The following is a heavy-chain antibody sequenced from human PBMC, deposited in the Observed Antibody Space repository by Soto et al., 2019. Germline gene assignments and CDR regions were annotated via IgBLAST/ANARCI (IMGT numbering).Heavy chain of an antibody. D-gene: IGHD3-3*01. V-gene: IGHV1-69*12. Sequence: QVQLVQSGAEVKKPGSSVKVSCKASGGTFSSYAISWVRQAPGQGVEWMGGIIPIFGTANYAQKFQGRVTITEDESTSTAYMELGSLRSEDTAVYYCARDRPLEWLSLYYFDYWGQGTLVTVSS. CDR2: IIPIFGTA. CDR3: ARDRPLEWLSLYYFDY. J-gene: IGHJ4*02. CDR1: GGTFSSYA.